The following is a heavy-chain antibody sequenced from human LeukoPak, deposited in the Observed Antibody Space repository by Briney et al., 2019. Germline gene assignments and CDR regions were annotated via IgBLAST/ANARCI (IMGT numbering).Heavy chain of an antibody. CDR3: ARDSGSYLLDY. D-gene: IGHD1-26*01. CDR1: GASITSNSYY. CDR2: IYYSGST. Sequence: SETLSLTCTVSGASITSNSYYWGWIRQPPGRGLEWIGSIYYSGSTYYNPSLKSRVTISVDTSKNQFSLKLSSVTAADTAVYYCARDSGSYLLDYWGQGTLVTVSS. V-gene: IGHV4-39*07. J-gene: IGHJ4*02.